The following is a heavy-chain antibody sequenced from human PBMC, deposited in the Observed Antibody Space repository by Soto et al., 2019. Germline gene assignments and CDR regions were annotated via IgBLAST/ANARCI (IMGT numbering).Heavy chain of an antibody. D-gene: IGHD4-17*01. CDR3: ARDTVLTGMFNL. J-gene: IGHJ5*02. CDR1: GGSIGSYH. Sequence: SETLSLTCTVSGGSIGSYHWSWVRQPPGKGLEWIASVYYTGTTNYNPSLGSRVTISIDAPENQISLKLTSVTAADTAFYYCARDTVLTGMFNLWGQGTLVTVSS. CDR2: VYYTGTT. V-gene: IGHV4-59*01.